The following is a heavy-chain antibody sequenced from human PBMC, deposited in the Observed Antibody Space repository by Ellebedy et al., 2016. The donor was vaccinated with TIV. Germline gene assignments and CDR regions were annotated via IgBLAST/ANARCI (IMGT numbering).Heavy chain of an antibody. Sequence: MPSETLSLTCVLSGGSFSRHSWGWIRHSPGKGLEWIGEINHRGSATYNASLKSRVTISVDTSNSQSSLTLRSVTAADTAVYYCVRVVSAAYGVLRGRGFDVWGRGTTVTVSS. CDR2: INHRGSA. CDR1: GGSFSRHS. CDR3: VRVVSAAYGVLRGRGFDV. J-gene: IGHJ6*02. V-gene: IGHV4-34*01. D-gene: IGHD3-10*01.